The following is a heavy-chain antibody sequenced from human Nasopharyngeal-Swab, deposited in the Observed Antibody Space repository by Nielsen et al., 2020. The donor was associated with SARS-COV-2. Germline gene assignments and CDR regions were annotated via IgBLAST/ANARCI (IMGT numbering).Heavy chain of an antibody. CDR1: GYTFTGYY. Sequence: ASVKVSCKASGYTFTGYYMHWVRQAPGQGLEWMGWINPNSGGTNYAQKFQGWVTMTRDTSISTAYTELSRLRSDDTAVYYCARDRRDSSGTHNWFDPWGQGTLVTVSS. J-gene: IGHJ5*02. CDR3: ARDRRDSSGTHNWFDP. D-gene: IGHD6-19*01. CDR2: INPNSGGT. V-gene: IGHV1-2*04.